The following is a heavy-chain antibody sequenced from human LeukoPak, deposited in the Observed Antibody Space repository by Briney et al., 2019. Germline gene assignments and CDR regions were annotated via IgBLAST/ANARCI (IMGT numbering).Heavy chain of an antibody. J-gene: IGHJ4*02. CDR1: GDSISSYY. CDR2: INYSGNT. Sequence: PSETLSITCTVSGDSISSYYWSWIRQPPGKGLECIGYINYSGNTNYNPSLKSRVTISVDTSKHQFSLRLSSVTAADTAVYYCAREGRQDYVYFDYWGQGTLVTVSS. D-gene: IGHD4-17*01. CDR3: AREGRQDYVYFDY. V-gene: IGHV4-59*01.